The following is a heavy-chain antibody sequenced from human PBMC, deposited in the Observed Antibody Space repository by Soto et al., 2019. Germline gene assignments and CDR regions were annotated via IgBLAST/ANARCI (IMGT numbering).Heavy chain of an antibody. Sequence: PGGSLRLSCTASGFTFRSCAMHWVRLVPGKGLEWLAVVSHDGSLYPYADSVKGRFSISRDNSRKTLYLQMNSLRPEDTAVYYCVKDRSDTWSFDYWGQGTLVTVSS. CDR3: VKDRSDTWSFDY. D-gene: IGHD2-8*02. J-gene: IGHJ4*02. CDR1: GFTFRSCA. CDR2: VSHDGSLY. V-gene: IGHV3-30*18.